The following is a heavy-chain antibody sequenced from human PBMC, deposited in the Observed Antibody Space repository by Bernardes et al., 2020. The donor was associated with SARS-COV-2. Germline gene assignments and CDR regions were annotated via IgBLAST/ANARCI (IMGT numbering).Heavy chain of an antibody. CDR3: ARDPRGVVAATRGGWAFDI. V-gene: IGHV3-21*01. D-gene: IGHD2-15*01. CDR2: ISSSSSYI. CDR1: GFTFSSYS. J-gene: IGHJ3*02. Sequence: GGSLRLSCAASGFTFSSYSMNWVRQAPGKGLEWVSSISSSSSYIYYADSVKGRFTISRDNAKNSLYLQMNSLRAEDTAVYYCARDPRGVVAATRGGWAFDIWGQGTMVTVSS.